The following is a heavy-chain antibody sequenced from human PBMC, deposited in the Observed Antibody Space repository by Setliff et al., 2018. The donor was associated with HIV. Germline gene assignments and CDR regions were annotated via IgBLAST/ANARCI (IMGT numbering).Heavy chain of an antibody. Sequence: PSETLSLTCTVSGQFISDGYYWGWIRQPPGKGLEWIGSVYHSGKTYYNPSFKSRVTMSVDTSKNQFSLNLNSVTAADTAVYYCARTLSTMVKTDGYYDYYYMDVWGKGTTVTVSS. CDR3: ARTLSTMVKTDGYYDYYYMDV. V-gene: IGHV4-38-2*02. CDR1: GQFISDGYY. CDR2: VYHSGKT. J-gene: IGHJ6*03. D-gene: IGHD3-10*01.